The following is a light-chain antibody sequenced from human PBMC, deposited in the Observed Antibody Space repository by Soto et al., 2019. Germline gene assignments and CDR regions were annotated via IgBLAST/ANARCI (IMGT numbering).Light chain of an antibody. Sequence: QSALTQPRSVSGSPGQSVTISCTGTSSDVGYYSYVSWFQQHPGKAPKLMIYDVSKRPSGVPDRFSGSKSGNTASLTISGLQAEDEANYNGCSFAGSYSLYVFGTGTRVTVL. CDR1: SSDVGYYSY. V-gene: IGLV2-11*01. J-gene: IGLJ1*01. CDR2: DVS. CDR3: CSFAGSYSLYV.